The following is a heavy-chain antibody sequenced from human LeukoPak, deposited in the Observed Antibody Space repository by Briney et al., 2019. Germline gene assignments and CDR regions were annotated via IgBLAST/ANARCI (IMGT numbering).Heavy chain of an antibody. CDR1: GGAISISRYY. J-gene: IGHJ4*02. CDR3: ARHNSGWEVVEH. CDR2: IYYSGSS. Sequence: SETLSLTCTVSGGAISISRYYWGWIRQPPGRGLEWIGSIYYSGSSYYNPSLKTRVTISVDTSKNQFSLKLSSVTAADTAVYYCARHNSGWEVVEHWGQGTLVTVSS. D-gene: IGHD1-26*01. V-gene: IGHV4-39*01.